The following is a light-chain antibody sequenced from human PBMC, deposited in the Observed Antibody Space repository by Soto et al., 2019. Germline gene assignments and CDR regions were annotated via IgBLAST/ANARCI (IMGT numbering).Light chain of an antibody. Sequence: SYELTQPPSVSVAPGKTARITCGGTNIGSKTVHWYQQKPGQAPVLVIYYDSDRPSGIPERFSGSNSGNTATLTISRVEAGDEADYYWQVWDSSSSQGVFGGGTKLTVL. CDR3: QVWDSSSSQGV. V-gene: IGLV3-21*04. CDR2: YDS. J-gene: IGLJ3*02. CDR1: NIGSKT.